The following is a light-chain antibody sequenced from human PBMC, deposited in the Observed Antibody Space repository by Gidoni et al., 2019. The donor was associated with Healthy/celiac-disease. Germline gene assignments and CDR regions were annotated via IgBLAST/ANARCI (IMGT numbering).Light chain of an antibody. J-gene: IGLJ2*01. CDR3: AAWDDSLSGLVV. CDR1: SSNIGSNY. Sequence: QSVLTQPPSASGTPGQRVTISCYGSSSNIGSNYVYWYQQRPGTAPKLLIYRKNQRPQGVPDRFSGSKSGTSASLAISGLRSEDEADYYCAAWDDSLSGLVVFGGGTKLTVL. CDR2: RKN. V-gene: IGLV1-47*01.